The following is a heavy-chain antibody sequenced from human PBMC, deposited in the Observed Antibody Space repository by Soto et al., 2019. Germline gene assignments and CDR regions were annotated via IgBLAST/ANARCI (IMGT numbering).Heavy chain of an antibody. D-gene: IGHD2-15*01. Sequence: SETLSLTCAVSGGSISSGGYSWSWIRQPPGKGLEWIGYIYHSGSTYYNPSLKSRVTISVDRSKNQFSLKLSSVTAADTAVYYCARVGYGGNYFDYWGQGTLVTVSS. V-gene: IGHV4-30-2*01. CDR3: ARVGYGGNYFDY. J-gene: IGHJ4*02. CDR2: IYHSGST. CDR1: GGSISSGGYS.